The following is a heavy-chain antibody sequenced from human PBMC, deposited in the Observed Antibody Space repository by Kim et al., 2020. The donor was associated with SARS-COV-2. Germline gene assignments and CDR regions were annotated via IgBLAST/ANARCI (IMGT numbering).Heavy chain of an antibody. D-gene: IGHD3-3*01. V-gene: IGHV5-10-1*01. CDR2: IDPSDSYT. CDR3: ARLPSYYDFSSHYYYYYGMDV. Sequence: GESLKISCKGSGYSFTSYWISWVRQMPGKGLEWMGRIDPSDSYTNYSPSFQGHVTISADKSISTAYLQWSSLKASDTAMYYCARLPSYYDFSSHYYYYYGMDVWGQGTTVTVSS. J-gene: IGHJ6*02. CDR1: GYSFTSYW.